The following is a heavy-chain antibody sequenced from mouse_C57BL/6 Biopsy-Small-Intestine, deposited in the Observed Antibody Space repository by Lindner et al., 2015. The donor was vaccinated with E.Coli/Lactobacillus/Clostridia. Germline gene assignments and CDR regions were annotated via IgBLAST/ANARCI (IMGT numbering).Heavy chain of an antibody. CDR3: ARGDWDEGYFDY. V-gene: IGHV1-66*01. Sequence: VQLQESGIELVMPGASVKISCKASGYSFTSYYIHWVKQRPGQGLEWIGWIYPGSDNTKYNEVFKGKATLTADTSSTTAYMQLSSLTSEDSAVYYCARGDWDEGYFDYWGQGTALTVSS. CDR1: GYSFTSYY. J-gene: IGHJ2*01. D-gene: IGHD4-1*01. CDR2: IYPGSDNT.